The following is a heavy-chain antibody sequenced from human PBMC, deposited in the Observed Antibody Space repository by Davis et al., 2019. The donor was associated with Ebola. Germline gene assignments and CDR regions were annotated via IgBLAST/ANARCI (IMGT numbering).Heavy chain of an antibody. CDR2: NNPNSGGP. J-gene: IGHJ4*02. CDR1: GYTFIGYY. CDR3: ARVLNWNYGGFDY. D-gene: IGHD1-7*01. Sequence: ASVPVSCMACGYTFIGYYMHWVRQAPGQGLEWMGWNNPNSGGPNYAQKFQGRVTMTRDTSISTAYMELSRLRSDDTAVYYCARVLNWNYGGFDYWGQGTLVTVSS. V-gene: IGHV1-2*02.